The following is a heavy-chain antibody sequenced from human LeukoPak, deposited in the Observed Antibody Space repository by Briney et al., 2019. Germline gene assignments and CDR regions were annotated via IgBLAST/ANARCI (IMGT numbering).Heavy chain of an antibody. CDR3: AREDYGGNSGGAFDI. D-gene: IGHD4-23*01. Sequence: SETLSLTCAVYGGSFSGYYWSWIRQPPGKGLEWIGEINHSGSTNYNPSLKSRVTISVDTSKNQFSLKLSSVTAADTAVYYCAREDYGGNSGGAFDIWGQGTMVTVSS. CDR1: GGSFSGYY. J-gene: IGHJ3*02. CDR2: INHSGST. V-gene: IGHV4-34*01.